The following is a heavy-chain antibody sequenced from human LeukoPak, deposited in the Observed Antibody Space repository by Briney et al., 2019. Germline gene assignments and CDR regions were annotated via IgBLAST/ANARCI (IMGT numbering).Heavy chain of an antibody. Sequence: PGGSLRLSCAASGFTVSSNYMSCVRQAPGKRLEGVSVIYSGCSTYYADSVKGRFTISRDNPKNTLYLQMNSLRAEDTAVYYCARFITMVRGRGFDYWGQGTLVTVSS. CDR3: ARFITMVRGRGFDY. CDR2: IYSGCST. J-gene: IGHJ4*02. V-gene: IGHV3-66*01. CDR1: GFTVSSNY. D-gene: IGHD3-10*01.